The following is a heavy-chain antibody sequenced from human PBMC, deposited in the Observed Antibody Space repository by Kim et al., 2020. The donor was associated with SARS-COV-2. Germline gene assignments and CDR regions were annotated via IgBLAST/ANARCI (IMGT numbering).Heavy chain of an antibody. CDR2: ISGSGGST. V-gene: IGHV3-23*01. CDR1: GFTFRSYA. D-gene: IGHD1-26*01. CDR3: AKDRSGSYAFHFDY. J-gene: IGHJ4*02. Sequence: GGSLRLSCAASGFTFRSYAMNWVRLAPGKGLEWVSVISGSGGSTFYADSVKGRFTVSRDNPKNTLYLQMNSLRAEDTAVYYCAKDRSGSYAFHFDYWGQGTLVTVSS.